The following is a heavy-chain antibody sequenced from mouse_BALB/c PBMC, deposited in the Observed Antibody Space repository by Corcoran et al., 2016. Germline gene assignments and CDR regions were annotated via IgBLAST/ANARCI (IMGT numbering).Heavy chain of an antibody. CDR1: GYTFTSYV. V-gene: IGHV1S136*01. Sequence: EVQLQQSGPELVKPGASVKMSCKASGYTFTSYVMHWVQQKPGQGLEWIGYINPYNDGTKYNEKFKGKATLTSDKSSSTAYMELSSLTSEDSAVYYCARYADGYVYYDAMDYWGQGTSVTVSS. J-gene: IGHJ4*01. D-gene: IGHD2-3*01. CDR3: ARYADGYVYYDAMDY. CDR2: INPYNDGT.